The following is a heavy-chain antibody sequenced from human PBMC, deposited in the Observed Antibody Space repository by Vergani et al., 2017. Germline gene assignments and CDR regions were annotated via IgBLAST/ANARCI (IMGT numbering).Heavy chain of an antibody. CDR2: ISGSGGST. Sequence: TASGFTFSSYAMSWVRQAPGKGLEWVSAISGSGGSTYYADSVKGRFTISRDNSKNTLYLQMNSLRAEDTAVYYCARVGSGIAAYYYYGMDVWGQGTTVTVSS. V-gene: IGHV3-23*01. CDR1: GFTFSSYA. CDR3: ARVGSGIAAYYYYGMDV. D-gene: IGHD1-14*01. J-gene: IGHJ6*02.